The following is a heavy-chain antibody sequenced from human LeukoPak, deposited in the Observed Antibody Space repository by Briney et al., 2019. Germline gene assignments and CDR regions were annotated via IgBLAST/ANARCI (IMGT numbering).Heavy chain of an antibody. J-gene: IGHJ4*02. D-gene: IGHD3-9*01. Sequence: GGSLRLSCAASXXXXSSYAMSWVRQAXXXGLEWVSAISGSGGSTYYADSVKGRFTISRDNSKNTLYLQMNSLRAEDTAVYYCAKAHYDILTGSDYWGQGTLVTVSS. CDR3: AKAHYDILTGSDY. CDR1: XXXXSSYA. CDR2: ISGSGGST. V-gene: IGHV3-23*01.